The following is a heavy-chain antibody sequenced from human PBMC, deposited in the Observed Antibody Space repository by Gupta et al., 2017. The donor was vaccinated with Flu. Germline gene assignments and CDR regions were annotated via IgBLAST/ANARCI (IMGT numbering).Heavy chain of an antibody. CDR2: ISWDGGST. J-gene: IGHJ4*02. CDR3: AKDSGPSSGYADY. D-gene: IGHD5-12*01. CDR1: GFTFDAYA. V-gene: IGHV3-43D*04. Sequence: EVQLVESGGVVVQPGGSLGLSCAASGFTFDAYAMHWARQAPGKGLEWVSLISWDGGSTYYADSVKGRFTISRDNSKNSLYLQMNSLRAEDTALYYCAKDSGPSSGYADYWGQGTLVTVSS.